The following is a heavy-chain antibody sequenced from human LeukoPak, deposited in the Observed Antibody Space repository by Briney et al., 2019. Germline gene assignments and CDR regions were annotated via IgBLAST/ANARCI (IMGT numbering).Heavy chain of an antibody. J-gene: IGHJ4*02. CDR3: ARGRRQWLITPADN. V-gene: IGHV3-30*04. CDR1: GFTFSSYA. D-gene: IGHD6-19*01. CDR2: ISYDGSNK. Sequence: GGSLRLSCAASGFTFSSYAMHRVRQAPGKGLEWVAVISYDGSNKYYADSVKGRFTISRDNSKNTLFLQMNSLGAEDTAVYFCARGRRQWLITPADNWGQGTLVTVSS.